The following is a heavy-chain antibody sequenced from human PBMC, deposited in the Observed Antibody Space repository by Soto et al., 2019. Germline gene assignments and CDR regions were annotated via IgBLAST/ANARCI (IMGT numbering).Heavy chain of an antibody. D-gene: IGHD2-2*01. Sequence: ESGGGLVQPGRSLRLSCAASGFTFDDYAMHWVRQAPGKGLEWVSGISWNSGSIGYADSVKGRFTISRDNAKNSLYLQMNSLRAEDTALYYCAKDSKLGYCSSTSCYAVPFFDYWGQGTLVTVSS. CDR3: AKDSKLGYCSSTSCYAVPFFDY. J-gene: IGHJ4*02. V-gene: IGHV3-9*01. CDR1: GFTFDDYA. CDR2: ISWNSGSI.